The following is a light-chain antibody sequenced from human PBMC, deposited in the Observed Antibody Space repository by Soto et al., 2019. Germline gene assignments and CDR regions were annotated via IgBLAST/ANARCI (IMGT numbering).Light chain of an antibody. J-gene: IGKJ2*01. CDR2: AAS. V-gene: IGKV1-6*01. CDR3: LQDYNYPYT. Sequence: AIQMTQSPSSLSASVGDRVTITCRASQGIRDDLAWYQQKPGTAPKLLIFAASTLQSGVPSRFSGSRSGTDFTLTISSLQPEDFATYYCLQDYNYPYTFGQGTKVDIK. CDR1: QGIRDD.